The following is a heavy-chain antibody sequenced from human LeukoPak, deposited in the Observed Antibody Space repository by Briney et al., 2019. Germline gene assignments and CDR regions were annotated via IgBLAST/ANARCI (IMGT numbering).Heavy chain of an antibody. CDR1: GFTFSSYA. V-gene: IGHV3-23*01. J-gene: IGHJ5*02. CDR2: ISGSGGST. D-gene: IGHD3-10*01. CDR3: TKAPYGSGSNWFDP. Sequence: PGGSLRLSCGASGFTFSSYAMSWVRQAPGKGLEWVSAISGSGGSTYYADSVKGRFTISRDNSKSTLYLQMDSLRAEDTAIYYCTKAPYGSGSNWFDPWGQGTLVTVSS.